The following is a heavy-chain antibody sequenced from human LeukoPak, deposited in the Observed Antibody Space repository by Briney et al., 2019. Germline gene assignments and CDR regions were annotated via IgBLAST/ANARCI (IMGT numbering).Heavy chain of an antibody. V-gene: IGHV3-74*01. CDR2: INSDVAST. J-gene: IGHJ5*02. CDR3: ARERGYYYDSSGSNWFDA. CDR1: GFTFSSYW. Sequence: PGRCLRPSCPPYGFTFSSYWMHCVRQPAGNWLVWVSRINSDVASTRHADSGTGRVTISRDNAKNTLYLQMNSLRAEDTAVYYCARERGYYYDSSGSNWFDAWGQRSLVTASS. D-gene: IGHD3-22*01.